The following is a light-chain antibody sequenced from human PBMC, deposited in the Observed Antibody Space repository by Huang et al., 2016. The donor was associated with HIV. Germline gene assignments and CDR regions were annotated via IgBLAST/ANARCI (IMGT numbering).Light chain of an antibody. CDR1: RSVSSN. CDR3: QQYNNLLLS. V-gene: IGKV3-15*01. J-gene: IGKJ4*01. Sequence: IVMTQSPATLSVSPGERGTVSCRANRSVSSNLAWYQQRPGQAPRLLIYGSSTRAPGIPARFSGSGSGTDFSLTISSLQSEDFALYYCQQYNNLLLSFGGGTRVDI. CDR2: GSS.